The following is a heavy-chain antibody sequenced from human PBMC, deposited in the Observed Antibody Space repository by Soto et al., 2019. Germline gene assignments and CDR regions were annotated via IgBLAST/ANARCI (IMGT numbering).Heavy chain of an antibody. D-gene: IGHD4-17*01. CDR3: ARGGTTVTSFSYYYGMDV. Sequence: ASVKVSCKASGYTFTGYYMHWVRQAPGQGLEWMGWINPNSGGTNYAQKFQGWVTMTRDTSISTAYMELSRLRSDDTAVYYCARGGTTVTSFSYYYGMDVWGQGTTVTVSS. V-gene: IGHV1-2*04. J-gene: IGHJ6*02. CDR2: INPNSGGT. CDR1: GYTFTGYY.